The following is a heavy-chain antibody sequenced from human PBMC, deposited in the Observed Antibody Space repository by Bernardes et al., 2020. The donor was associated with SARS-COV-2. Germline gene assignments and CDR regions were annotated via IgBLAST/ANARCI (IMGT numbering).Heavy chain of an antibody. J-gene: IGHJ4*02. D-gene: IGHD4-17*01. CDR3: ARGLRWAFDY. CDR2: IQSGGYT. Sequence: GSLRPSCSVSGFAVSSQYMDWVRQAPGKGLEWVSVIQSGGYTNYADSVKGRFTVSRDTSENTVSLQMNSLRAEDTAVYYCARGLRWAFDYWGQGTLVSVSS. CDR1: GFAVSSQY. V-gene: IGHV3-53*01.